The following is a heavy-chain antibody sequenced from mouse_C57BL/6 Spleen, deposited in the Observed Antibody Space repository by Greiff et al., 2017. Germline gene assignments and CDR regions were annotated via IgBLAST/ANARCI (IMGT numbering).Heavy chain of an antibody. CDR1: GFSLTSYG. Sequence: VKLMESGPGLVQPSQSLSITCTVSGFSLTSYGVHWVRQSPGKGLEWLGVIWSGGSTDYNAAFISRLSISKDNSKSQVFFKMNSLQADDTAIYYCARSGYYGSTYYAMDYWGQGTSVTVSS. CDR3: ARSGYYGSTYYAMDY. CDR2: IWSGGST. V-gene: IGHV2-2*01. D-gene: IGHD1-1*01. J-gene: IGHJ4*01.